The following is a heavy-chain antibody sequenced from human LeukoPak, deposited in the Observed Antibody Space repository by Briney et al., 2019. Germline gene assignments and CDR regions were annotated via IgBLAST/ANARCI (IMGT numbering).Heavy chain of an antibody. Sequence: PGGSLRLSCAVSGFTFSDYYMSWIRQAPGKGLEWVSFISSGGSTISHADSVKGRFTISRDSAENSLYLQMNSLRAEDTAVYYCARRTTAGGCFDYWGQGTLVTVSS. CDR2: ISSGGSTI. V-gene: IGHV3-11*01. J-gene: IGHJ4*02. CDR3: ARRTTAGGCFDY. CDR1: GFTFSDYY. D-gene: IGHD6-13*01.